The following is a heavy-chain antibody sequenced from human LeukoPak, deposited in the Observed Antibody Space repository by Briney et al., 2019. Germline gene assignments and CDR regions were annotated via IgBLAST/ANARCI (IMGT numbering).Heavy chain of an antibody. CDR3: AREESTAMVQLQH. D-gene: IGHD5-18*01. Sequence: ASVKVSCKASGYTFTSYYTHWVRQAPGQGLEWMGIINPSGGSTSYAQKFQGRVTMTRDTSTSTVYMELSSLRSEDTAVYYCAREESTAMVQLQHWGQGTLVTVSS. V-gene: IGHV1-46*01. CDR1: GYTFTSYY. J-gene: IGHJ1*01. CDR2: INPSGGST.